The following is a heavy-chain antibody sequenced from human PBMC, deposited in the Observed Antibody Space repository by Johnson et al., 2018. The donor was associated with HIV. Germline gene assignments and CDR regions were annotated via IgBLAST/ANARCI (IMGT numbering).Heavy chain of an antibody. CDR2: IKQDGSEK. D-gene: IGHD3-3*01. J-gene: IGHJ3*02. CDR3: ARVRSGLSYDAFDI. V-gene: IGHV3-7*01. Sequence: VQLVESGGGLVQPGGSLRLSCAASGFTFSSYWMSWVRQAPGKGLEWVANIKQDGSEKYYVDSVKGRFTISRDNAKNSLYLQMNSLRAEDTAIYYCARVRSGLSYDAFDIWGQGTMVTVSS. CDR1: GFTFSSYW.